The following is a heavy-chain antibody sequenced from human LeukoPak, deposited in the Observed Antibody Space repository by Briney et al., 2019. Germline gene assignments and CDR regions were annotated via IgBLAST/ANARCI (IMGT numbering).Heavy chain of an antibody. D-gene: IGHD5/OR15-5a*01. J-gene: IGHJ3*02. Sequence: PGGALTLSCAASGFTLSSYLMTWVRQAPWKGLECVANIKPDGSEKTYVDSVKGRFTISRDNPQNSMSLQMNSLRGEDTAVYYCARVGVSATGAQDIWGQGTMVTVSS. V-gene: IGHV3-7*04. CDR2: IKPDGSEK. CDR3: ARVGVSATGAQDI. CDR1: GFTLSSYL.